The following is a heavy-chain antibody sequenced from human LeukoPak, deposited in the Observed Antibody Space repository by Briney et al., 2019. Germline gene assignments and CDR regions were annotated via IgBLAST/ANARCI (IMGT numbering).Heavy chain of an antibody. J-gene: IGHJ4*02. CDR3: ARYYGSGSLDY. CDR2: ISYDGSNK. CDR1: GFTFSDYG. D-gene: IGHD3-10*01. Sequence: PGRSLRLSCAASGFTFSDYGMHWVRQAPGEGLEWVALISYDGSNKYYADSVKGRFTISRDTSKNTLHLQMDSLRVEDTAMYYCARYYGSGSLDYWGQGTLVTVSS. V-gene: IGHV3-30*03.